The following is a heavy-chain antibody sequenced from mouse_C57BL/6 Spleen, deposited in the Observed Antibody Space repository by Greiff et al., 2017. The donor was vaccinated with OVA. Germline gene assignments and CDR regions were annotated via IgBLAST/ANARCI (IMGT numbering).Heavy chain of an antibody. V-gene: IGHV1-74*01. Sequence: QVQLQQPGAELVKPGASVKVSCKASGYTFTSYWMHWVKQRPGQGLEWIGRIHPSDSDTNYNQKFKGKATLTVDKSSSTAYMQLSSLTSEDSAVYYCAPSYYGNYEYAMDYWGQGTSVTVSS. D-gene: IGHD2-10*01. CDR3: APSYYGNYEYAMDY. J-gene: IGHJ4*01. CDR2: IHPSDSDT. CDR1: GYTFTSYW.